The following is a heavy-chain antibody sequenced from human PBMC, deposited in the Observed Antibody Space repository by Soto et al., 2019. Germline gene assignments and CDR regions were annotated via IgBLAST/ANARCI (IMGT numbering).Heavy chain of an antibody. J-gene: IGHJ4*02. CDR1: GFTFSSYS. CDR3: ARYIRGPTVYYFDF. CDR2: VSYNGGDT. Sequence: GGSLRLSCAASGFTFSSYSFNWVRQAPGKGLEWVSIVSYNGGDTYYADSVKGRFTISRDNSKDTVDLQMNGLRAEDTAVYYCARYIRGPTVYYFDFWGPGVLVTVSS. V-gene: IGHV3-23*01. D-gene: IGHD1-1*01.